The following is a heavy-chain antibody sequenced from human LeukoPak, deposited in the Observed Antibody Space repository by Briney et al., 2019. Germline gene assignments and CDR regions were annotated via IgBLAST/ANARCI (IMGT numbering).Heavy chain of an antibody. J-gene: IGHJ4*02. Sequence: GSLRLSCAASGFTFTTYGMHWVRQAPGKGLEWVALIWHDGSSEYYAESVKGRFSISRDTSKNTVYLQMNSLRAEDTAMYHCARDRLSSSQNNYIDYWGQGTLLTVSS. CDR3: ARDRLSSSQNNYIDY. V-gene: IGHV3-33*01. CDR2: IWHDGSSE. CDR1: GFTFTTYG. D-gene: IGHD6-13*01.